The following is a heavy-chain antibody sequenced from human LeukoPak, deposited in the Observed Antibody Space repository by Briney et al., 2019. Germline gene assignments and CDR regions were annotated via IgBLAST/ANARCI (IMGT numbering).Heavy chain of an antibody. Sequence: GGPLRLSCAASGFTFSSYSMNWVRQAPGKGLEWVSYISSSSSTIYYADSVKGRFTISRDNAKNSLYLQMNSLRAEDTAVYYCARVFGYSPVGRAFDIWGQGTMVTVSS. V-gene: IGHV3-48*04. CDR1: GFTFSSYS. CDR2: ISSSSSTI. D-gene: IGHD1-26*01. CDR3: ARVFGYSPVGRAFDI. J-gene: IGHJ3*02.